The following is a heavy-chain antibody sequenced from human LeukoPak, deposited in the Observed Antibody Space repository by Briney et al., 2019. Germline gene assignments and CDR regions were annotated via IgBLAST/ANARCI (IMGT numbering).Heavy chain of an antibody. CDR2: IYYSGST. V-gene: IGHV4-39*07. CDR1: GGSISSSSYY. J-gene: IGHJ4*02. CDR3: ARWVSVLYYFDY. Sequence: SETLSLTCTVSGGSISSSSYYWGWIRQPPGKGLEWIGNIYYSGSTYYNPSLKSRVTISVDTSKNQFSLKLSSVTAADTAVYYCARWVSVLYYFDYWGQGTLVTVSS. D-gene: IGHD2-8*01.